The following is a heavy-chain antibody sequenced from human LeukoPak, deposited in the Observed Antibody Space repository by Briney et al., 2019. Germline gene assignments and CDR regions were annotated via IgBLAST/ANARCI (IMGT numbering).Heavy chain of an antibody. CDR2: ISGTAAAT. Sequence: GGTLRLSCAASGFTFSTYGMTWVRQAPGKGLEWVSGISGTAAATFYGDSVKGRFTISRDNSKKTVYLQMNSLRAEDTAVYYCVKNIGKQLKDAFDIWGQGTMVTVSS. CDR1: GFTFSTYG. V-gene: IGHV3-23*01. CDR3: VKNIGKQLKDAFDI. J-gene: IGHJ3*02. D-gene: IGHD1-1*01.